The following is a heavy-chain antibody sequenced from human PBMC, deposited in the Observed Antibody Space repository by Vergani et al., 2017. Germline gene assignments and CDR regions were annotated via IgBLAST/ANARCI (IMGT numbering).Heavy chain of an antibody. J-gene: IGHJ6*03. CDR3: ARVGGRLVSRVVPYYMDV. D-gene: IGHD2-8*01. CDR2: ISSSSSYI. V-gene: IGHV3-21*01. Sequence: EVQLVESGGGLVKPGGSLRLSCAASGFTFSSYSMNWVRQAPGKGLEWVSSISSSSSYIDYADSVKGRFTISRDNAKNSLYLQMNSLRAEYTAVYYCARVGGRLVSRVVPYYMDVWGKGSTVTVSS. CDR1: GFTFSSYS.